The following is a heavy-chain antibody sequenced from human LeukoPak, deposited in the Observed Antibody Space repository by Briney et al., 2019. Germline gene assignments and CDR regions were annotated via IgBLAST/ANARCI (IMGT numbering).Heavy chain of an antibody. Sequence: GRSLRLSCAASGFTFSSYGMHWVRQAPGKGLEWVAVISYDGSNKYCADSVKGRFTISRDNSKNTLYLQMSSLRAEDTAVYYCAKVGEDTMVRGVRYYYYYMDVWGKGTTVTVSS. J-gene: IGHJ6*03. CDR2: ISYDGSNK. CDR1: GFTFSSYG. V-gene: IGHV3-30*18. D-gene: IGHD3-10*01. CDR3: AKVGEDTMVRGVRYYYYYMDV.